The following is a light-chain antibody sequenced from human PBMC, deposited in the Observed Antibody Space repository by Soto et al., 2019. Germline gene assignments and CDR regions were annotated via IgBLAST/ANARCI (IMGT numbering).Light chain of an antibody. J-gene: IGKJ1*01. V-gene: IGKV1-5*03. Sequence: DIQMTQSPSTLSASVGDRVTITCRASQSISSRLAWYQQKPGKAPKLLIYKASSLESGVPSRFSGSGSGTEFTLTISSLQPDDFATYYCQQYYSYPWTFGQGTKVEIK. CDR2: KAS. CDR3: QQYYSYPWT. CDR1: QSISSR.